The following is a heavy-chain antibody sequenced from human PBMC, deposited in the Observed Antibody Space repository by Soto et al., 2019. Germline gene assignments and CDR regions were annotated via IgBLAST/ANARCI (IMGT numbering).Heavy chain of an antibody. D-gene: IGHD2-21*01. CDR1: GDSVSSNIAA. CDR3: ARNLVGPRDS. Sequence: SQTLSLTCAISGDSVSSNIAAWDWIRQSPSRGLEWLGRTYYRSKWYTDYAVSVRSRIAINPDTSENQFTLQLISVTPEDTAVYYCARNLVGPRDSWGQGTLVTVSS. V-gene: IGHV6-1*01. CDR2: TYYRSKWYT. J-gene: IGHJ4*02.